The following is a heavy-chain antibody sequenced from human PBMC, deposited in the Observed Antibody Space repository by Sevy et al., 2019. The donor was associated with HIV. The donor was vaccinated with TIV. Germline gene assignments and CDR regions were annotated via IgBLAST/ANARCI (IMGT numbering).Heavy chain of an antibody. J-gene: IGHJ6*02. Sequence: SLRLSCAASGFTFDDYAMHWVRQAPGKGLEWVSGISWNSGSIGYADSVKGRFTISRDNAKNSLYLQMNSLRAEDTALYYCAKGYGSGSSSGGYYYGMDVWGQGTTVTVSS. CDR1: GFTFDDYA. D-gene: IGHD3-10*01. CDR3: AKGYGSGSSSGGYYYGMDV. CDR2: ISWNSGSI. V-gene: IGHV3-9*01.